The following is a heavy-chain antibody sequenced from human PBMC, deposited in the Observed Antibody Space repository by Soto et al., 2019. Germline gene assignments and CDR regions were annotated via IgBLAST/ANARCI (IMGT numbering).Heavy chain of an antibody. D-gene: IGHD2-2*01. CDR3: AVDYCSITSRYGAIDN. J-gene: IGHJ3*02. CDR2: FDPEDSET. CDR1: GYTLTELS. Sequence: ASVKVSCKVSGYTLTELSMHWVRQAPGKGLEWMGGFDPEDSETTYAQKFQGRVTMTEDTSTDTAYMELSSLRSEDTDVYYCAVDYCSITSRYGAIDNRGQGTIVTVSS. V-gene: IGHV1-24*01.